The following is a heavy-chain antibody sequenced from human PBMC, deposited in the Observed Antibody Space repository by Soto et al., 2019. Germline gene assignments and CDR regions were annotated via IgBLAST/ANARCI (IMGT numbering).Heavy chain of an antibody. V-gene: IGHV4-59*01. CDR1: VGSISGSF. Sequence: PSETLSLTCTVSVGSISGSFWSWIRQPPGKGLEWIGNIYFSGSTNYNPSLKSRVTISIDTSKNQFSLKVTSVTAADTAVYYCARDYRYLFDYWGQGTLVTVSS. CDR2: IYFSGST. D-gene: IGHD5-18*01. CDR3: ARDYRYLFDY. J-gene: IGHJ4*02.